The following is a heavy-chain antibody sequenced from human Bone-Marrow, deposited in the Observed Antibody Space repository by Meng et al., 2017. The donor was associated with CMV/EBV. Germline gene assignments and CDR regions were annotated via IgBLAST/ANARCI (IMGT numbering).Heavy chain of an antibody. D-gene: IGHD1-26*01. Sequence: GGSLRLSCAASGFTFRSYAMSWVRQAPGKGLEWVSTISGSAGSTYYADSVKGRFTISRDNSKNTLYLQMNSLRAEDTAVYYCANSMIVGATMWFDPWGQGTLVTVSS. CDR1: GFTFRSYA. J-gene: IGHJ5*02. CDR2: ISGSAGST. CDR3: ANSMIVGATMWFDP. V-gene: IGHV3-23*01.